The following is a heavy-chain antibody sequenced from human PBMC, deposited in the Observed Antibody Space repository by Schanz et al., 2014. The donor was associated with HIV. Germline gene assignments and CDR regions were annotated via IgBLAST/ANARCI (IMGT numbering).Heavy chain of an antibody. CDR3: ARAVLRRIAVTFTLYYFDY. V-gene: IGHV1-8*02. CDR1: GYTFTNYD. J-gene: IGHJ4*02. D-gene: IGHD2-21*02. CDR2: MNPNSGNT. Sequence: QVQLVQSGTEVKKPGSSVKVSCKASGYTFTNYDVNWVRQAAGQGPEWMGWMNPNSGNTAYAQKFQGRVSMTRNTSINTAYLELSGLTSDDTAVYYCARAVLRRIAVTFTLYYFDYWGQGTLVTVSS.